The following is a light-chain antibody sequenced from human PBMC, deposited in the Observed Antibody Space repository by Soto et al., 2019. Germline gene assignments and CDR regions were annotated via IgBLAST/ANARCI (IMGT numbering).Light chain of an antibody. Sequence: EIVLTQSPGTLSLSPGERATLSCRASQSVSSSYLAWYQHKPGQAPRLLIYGASSRATGIPDRFSGSGSGXXXXXXXXXXXXXDFAVXXXXQYGSSPHTFGQGTKLEIK. CDR2: GAS. J-gene: IGKJ2*01. CDR1: QSVSSSY. CDR3: XQYGSSPHT. V-gene: IGKV3-20*01.